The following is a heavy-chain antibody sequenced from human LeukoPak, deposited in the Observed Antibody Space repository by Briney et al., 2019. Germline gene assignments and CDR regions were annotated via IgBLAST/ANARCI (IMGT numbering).Heavy chain of an antibody. Sequence: PSETLSLTCAVYGGSFSVYYWSWIRQPPGKGLAWIGEINHSGSTNYNPSLKSRVTISVDTSKTQFSLKLSSVTAADTAVYYCARGLYYFDYWGQGTLVTVSS. CDR3: ARGLYYFDY. CDR1: GGSFSVYY. V-gene: IGHV4-34*01. J-gene: IGHJ4*02. CDR2: INHSGST.